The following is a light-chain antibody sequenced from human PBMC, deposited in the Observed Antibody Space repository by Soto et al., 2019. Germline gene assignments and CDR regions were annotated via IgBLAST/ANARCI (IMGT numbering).Light chain of an antibody. CDR1: QGISSY. Sequence: DILLTQSPSFLSASVGDRLTITCRASQGISSYLAWYQQKPGKAPKLLIYAASTLQSGVPSRFSGSGSGTEFTLTISSLQPEDFATYYCQQLNSCPLTFGPGTKVDIK. J-gene: IGKJ3*01. CDR2: AAS. CDR3: QQLNSCPLT. V-gene: IGKV1-9*01.